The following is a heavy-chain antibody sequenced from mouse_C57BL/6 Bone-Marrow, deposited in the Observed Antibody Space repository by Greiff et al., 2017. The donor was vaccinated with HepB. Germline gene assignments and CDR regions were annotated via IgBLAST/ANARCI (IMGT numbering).Heavy chain of an antibody. CDR3: ARGRIYDGYPGAMDY. D-gene: IGHD2-3*01. J-gene: IGHJ4*01. Sequence: QVQLQQPGAELVKPGASVKLSCKASGYTFTSYWMQWVKQRPGQGLEWIGEIDPSDSYTNYNQKFKGKATLTVDTSSSTAYMQLSSLTSEDSAVYYCARGRIYDGYPGAMDYWGQGTSVTVSS. CDR2: IDPSDSYT. V-gene: IGHV1-50*01. CDR1: GYTFTSYW.